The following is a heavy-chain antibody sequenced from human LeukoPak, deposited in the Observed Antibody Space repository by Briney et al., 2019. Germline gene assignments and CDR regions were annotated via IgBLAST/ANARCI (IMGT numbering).Heavy chain of an antibody. J-gene: IGHJ4*02. CDR1: EFTFSHYA. CDR3: AKAPGVMITHIFDY. Sequence: WGSLRLSCAASEFTFSHYAMSWVRQAPGKGLEWVSAISGSGGTTYYADPVKGRFTISRENSKDTMYLQMNSLRAADTAVYFCAKAPGVMITHIFDYWGQGTLVTVSS. CDR2: ISGSGGTT. V-gene: IGHV3-23*01. D-gene: IGHD3-16*01.